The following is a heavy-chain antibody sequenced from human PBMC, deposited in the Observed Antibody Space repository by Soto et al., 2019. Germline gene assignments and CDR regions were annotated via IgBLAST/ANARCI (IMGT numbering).Heavy chain of an antibody. V-gene: IGHV1-3*01. J-gene: IGHJ4*02. CDR3: ARVTAMVAGTFEY. Sequence: ASVKVSCKASGYTFTSYSIHWVRQAPLQMLEWMVWVNAGNGNTKYSQKFQGRLTITRDTSASTAYMELSSLISEDTAVIYCARVTAMVAGTFEYWGQGTKVTVSS. D-gene: IGHD5-18*01. CDR2: VNAGNGNT. CDR1: GYTFTSYS.